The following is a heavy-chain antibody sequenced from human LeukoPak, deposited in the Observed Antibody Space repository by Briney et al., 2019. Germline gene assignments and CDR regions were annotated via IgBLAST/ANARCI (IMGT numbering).Heavy chain of an antibody. CDR1: GASISSYY. D-gene: IGHD3-10*01. J-gene: IGHJ3*02. CDR3: ARGGWFGEVDAFDI. V-gene: IGHV4-59*01. Sequence: SETLSLTCTVSGASISSYYWSWIRQPPGKGLEWIGYIYYSGSTNYNPSLKSRVTISVDTSKNQFSLKLTSVTAADTAMYYCARGGWFGEVDAFDIWGQGTMVTVSS. CDR2: IYYSGST.